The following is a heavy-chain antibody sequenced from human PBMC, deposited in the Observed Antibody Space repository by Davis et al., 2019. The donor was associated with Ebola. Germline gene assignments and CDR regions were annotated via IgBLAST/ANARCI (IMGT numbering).Heavy chain of an antibody. V-gene: IGHV3-7*01. CDR2: IKQDGSEK. CDR1: GFTFSSYW. Sequence: PGGSLRLSCAASGFTFSSYWMSWVRQAPGKGLEWVANIKQDGSEKYYVDSVKGRFTISRDNAKNSLYLQMNSLRAEDTAVYYCARISTASYYDFWSGSIGGPDYWGQGTLVTVSS. J-gene: IGHJ4*02. CDR3: ARISTASYYDFWSGSIGGPDY. D-gene: IGHD3-3*01.